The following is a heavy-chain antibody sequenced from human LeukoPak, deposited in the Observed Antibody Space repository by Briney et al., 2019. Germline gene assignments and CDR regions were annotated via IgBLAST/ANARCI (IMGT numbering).Heavy chain of an antibody. CDR3: ARRLYQLPRIYYFDY. CDR1: GGSFSGYY. D-gene: IGHD2-2*01. Sequence: SETLSLTCAVYGGSFSGYYWSWIRQPPGKGLEWIGEINHSGSTNYNPSLKSRVTISVDTSKNKFSLKLSSVTAADTAVYYCARRLYQLPRIYYFDYWGQGTLVTVSS. J-gene: IGHJ4*02. CDR2: INHSGST. V-gene: IGHV4-34*01.